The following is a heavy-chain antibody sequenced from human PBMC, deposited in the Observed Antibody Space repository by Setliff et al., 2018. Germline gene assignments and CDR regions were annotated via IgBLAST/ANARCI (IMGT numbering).Heavy chain of an antibody. J-gene: IGHJ3*02. V-gene: IGHV1-18*01. CDR3: ARSFDSGFYHQRDAYDI. CDR1: GYTFINFG. D-gene: IGHD5-12*01. Sequence: ASVKVSCKASGYTFINFGISWVRQAPGQGLEWVGWISPYTGNTYYAPRLQDRVTLTADTATSTAYMELRSLRYDDTAVYYCARSFDSGFYHQRDAYDIWGQGTLVTV. CDR2: ISPYTGNT.